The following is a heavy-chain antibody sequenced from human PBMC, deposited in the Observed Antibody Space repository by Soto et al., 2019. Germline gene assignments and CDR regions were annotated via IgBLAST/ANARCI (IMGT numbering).Heavy chain of an antibody. CDR1: GGSISSGDYY. CDR2: IYYSGST. J-gene: IGHJ4*02. V-gene: IGHV4-30-4*01. D-gene: IGHD3-10*01. Sequence: QVQLQESGPGLVKPSQTLSLTCTVSGGSISSGDYYWSWIRQPPGKGLEWIGYIYYSGSTYYNPTLKSGVTISVDTSKNKFSLKLSSATAADTAVYYCARVGGFGATTIDYWGQGTLVTVSS. CDR3: ARVGGFGATTIDY.